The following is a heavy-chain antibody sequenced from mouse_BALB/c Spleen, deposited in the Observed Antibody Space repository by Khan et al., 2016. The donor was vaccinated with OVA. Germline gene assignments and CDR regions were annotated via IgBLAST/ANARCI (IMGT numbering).Heavy chain of an antibody. V-gene: IGHV2-6-1*01. J-gene: IGHJ4*01. CDR1: GFSLTSYG. CDR3: ARQPYYHYYVMDY. CDR2: IWSDGST. D-gene: IGHD2-10*01. Sequence: QVQLQQPGPGLVAPSQSLSITCTISGFSLTSYGVHWLRQPPGKGLEWLVVIWSDGSTAYNSALKSRLSISKDNSKSQVFLKMNSLQTDDTAMYYCARQPYYHYYVMDYWGQGTSVTVSS.